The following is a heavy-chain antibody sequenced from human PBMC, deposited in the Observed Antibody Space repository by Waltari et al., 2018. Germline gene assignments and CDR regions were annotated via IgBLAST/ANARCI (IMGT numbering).Heavy chain of an antibody. Sequence: EVQLVESGGGLVKPGGSLRLSCAASGFTFSSYSMNWVRQAPGKGLEWVSSISSSSSYIYYADSVKGRFTISRDNAKNSLYLQMNSLRAEDTAVYYCARDGRFGAYDYWGQGTLV. D-gene: IGHD3-3*01. CDR2: ISSSSSYI. CDR3: ARDGRFGAYDY. CDR1: GFTFSSYS. J-gene: IGHJ4*02. V-gene: IGHV3-21*01.